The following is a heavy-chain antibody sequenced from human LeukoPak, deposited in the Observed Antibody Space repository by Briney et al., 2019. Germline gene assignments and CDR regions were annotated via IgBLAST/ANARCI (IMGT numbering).Heavy chain of an antibody. Sequence: SQTLSLTCAVSGGSISSGGYYWGWIRQPPGKGLEWIGSIYYSGSTYYNPSLKSRVTIFVDTSKNQFTLKLNSVTAADTAVYYCARSYCSSTNGYAVGAFDIWGQGTTVTVSS. V-gene: IGHV4-39*01. J-gene: IGHJ3*02. CDR1: GGSISSGGYY. CDR2: IYYSGST. D-gene: IGHD2-2*01. CDR3: ARSYCSSTNGYAVGAFDI.